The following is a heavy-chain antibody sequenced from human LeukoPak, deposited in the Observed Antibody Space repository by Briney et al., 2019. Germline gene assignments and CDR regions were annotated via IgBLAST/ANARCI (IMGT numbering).Heavy chain of an antibody. D-gene: IGHD2-2*02. V-gene: IGHV1-69*05. CDR3: ARGGLGYCSSTSCYTPDY. J-gene: IGHJ4*02. Sequence: SVKVCCTASAGTFSSYAISWVRQAPGQGLEWMGGIIPIFGTANYAQKFQGRVTITTDESTSTAYMELSSLRSEDTAVYYCARGGLGYCSSTSCYTPDYWGQGTLVTVSS. CDR2: IIPIFGTA. CDR1: AGTFSSYA.